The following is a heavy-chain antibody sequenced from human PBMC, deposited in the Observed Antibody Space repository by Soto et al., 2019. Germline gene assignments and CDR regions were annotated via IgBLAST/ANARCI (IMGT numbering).Heavy chain of an antibody. J-gene: IGHJ5*02. CDR1: GGTFSSYA. CDR3: ARDWGFEYSSPSRWFDP. D-gene: IGHD6-6*01. CDR2: IIPSFGTA. Sequence: SVKVSCKASGGTFSSYAISWVRQAPGQGLEWMGWIIPSFGTANYAQKFQGRVTITRDTSASTAYMELSSLRSEDTAVYYCARDWGFEYSSPSRWFDPCGQGTLVTVS. V-gene: IGHV1-69*05.